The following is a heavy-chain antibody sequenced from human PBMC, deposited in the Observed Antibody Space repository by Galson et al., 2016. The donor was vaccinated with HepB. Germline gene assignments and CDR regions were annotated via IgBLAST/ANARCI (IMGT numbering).Heavy chain of an antibody. J-gene: IGHJ6*02. CDR1: GFMFRSSA. Sequence: SVKVSCKASGFMFRSSAVQWVRQDRGQRLEWIGWIGVGSGQTNYAQKFQQRVTITRDMSTSTVYMEVTSLTIEDTAVYYCAAEDAVQAAVRNYNYHGLDVWGQGTTVTVSS. V-gene: IGHV1-58*01. CDR3: AAEDAVQAAVRNYNYHGLDV. CDR2: IGVGSGQT. D-gene: IGHD5-24*01.